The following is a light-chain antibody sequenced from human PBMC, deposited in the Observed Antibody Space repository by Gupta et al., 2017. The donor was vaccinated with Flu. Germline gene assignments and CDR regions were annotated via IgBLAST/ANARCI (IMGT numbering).Light chain of an antibody. V-gene: IGLV3-1*01. CDR1: ILEDKH. Sequence: SYELTQPPSVSVSPGQTASITCSADILEDKHASWYQQKTGQSPVLVIYQDDKRPSGIPERFSGSSSGNTATLTISGTQAMDEADYYCQAWDSSTAFYVFGTGTKVTVL. CDR3: QAWDSSTAFYV. J-gene: IGLJ1*01. CDR2: QDD.